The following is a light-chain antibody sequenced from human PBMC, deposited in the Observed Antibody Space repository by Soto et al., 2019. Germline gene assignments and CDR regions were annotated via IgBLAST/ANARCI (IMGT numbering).Light chain of an antibody. Sequence: EIVLTQSPGTLSLSPWERATLSCSASQSVSSDLAWYQQRPGQAPRLLIFGASSRATGIPDRFSGSGSGTDFTLTISRLEPEDFAVYYCQQYGSSPYPFGRGTKLEIK. CDR3: QQYGSSPYP. J-gene: IGKJ2*01. CDR1: QSVSSD. CDR2: GAS. V-gene: IGKV3-20*01.